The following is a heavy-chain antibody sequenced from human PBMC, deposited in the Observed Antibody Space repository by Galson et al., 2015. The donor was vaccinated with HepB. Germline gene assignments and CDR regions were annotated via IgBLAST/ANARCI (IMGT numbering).Heavy chain of an antibody. CDR3: ARGLGITGTYDP. CDR1: GYSFIRHG. Sequence: SVKVSCKASGYSFIRHGIHWVRQATGQGLEWMGWMNPKSGNTGFAQRLQGRLIMARNISIATAYMELNSLRSEDSAVYYCARGLGITGTYDPWGQGTLVTVFS. J-gene: IGHJ5*02. D-gene: IGHD1-7*01. V-gene: IGHV1-8*01. CDR2: MNPKSGNT.